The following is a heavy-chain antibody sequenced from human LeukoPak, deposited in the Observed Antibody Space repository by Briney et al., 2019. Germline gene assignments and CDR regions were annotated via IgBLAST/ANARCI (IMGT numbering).Heavy chain of an antibody. CDR2: INSDGSST. D-gene: IGHD3-10*01. CDR3: LQYGAGST. V-gene: IGHV3-74*01. CDR1: GFTFSSYW. Sequence: PGGSLRLSCAASGFTFSSYWMHWVRQAPGKGLVWVSRINSDGSSTSYADSVKGRFTISRDNAKNSLSLQMNTLRAEDTALYYCLQYGAGSTWGQGTLVTVPS. J-gene: IGHJ5*02.